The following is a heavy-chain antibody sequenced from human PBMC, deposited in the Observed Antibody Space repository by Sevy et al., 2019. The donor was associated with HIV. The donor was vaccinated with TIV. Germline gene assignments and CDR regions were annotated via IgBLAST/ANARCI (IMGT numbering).Heavy chain of an antibody. CDR1: GFTFSSYS. V-gene: IGHV3-21*01. CDR3: ARDRESSSWPNWFDP. J-gene: IGHJ5*02. D-gene: IGHD6-13*01. Sequence: GGSLRLSCAASGFTFSSYSMNWVRQAPGKGLEWVSSISSSSSYIYYAHSVKGRFTISRDNAKNSLYLQMNSLRAEDTAVYYCARDRESSSWPNWFDPWGQGTLVTVSS. CDR2: ISSSSSYI.